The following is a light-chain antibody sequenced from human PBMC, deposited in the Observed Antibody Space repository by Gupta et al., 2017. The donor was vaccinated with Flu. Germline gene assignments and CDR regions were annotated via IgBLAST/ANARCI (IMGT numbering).Light chain of an antibody. CDR2: WAY. CDR1: QSVLYSSNNKNY. V-gene: IGKV4-1*01. J-gene: IGKJ1*01. Sequence: DIVMTQSPDSLAVSLGERATINCKSSQSVLYSSNNKNYLAWYQQKPGTPPKLLIYWAYTRESGVPDRFSGSGSGTDFTLTISSLQAEDVAVYYCQQYYSTPPTFGQGTKVEIK. CDR3: QQYYSTPPT.